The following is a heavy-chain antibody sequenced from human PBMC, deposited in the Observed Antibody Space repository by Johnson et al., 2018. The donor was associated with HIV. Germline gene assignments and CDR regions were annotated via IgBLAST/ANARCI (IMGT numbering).Heavy chain of an antibody. CDR2: INWNAGRT. Sequence: MKWVRQTPGMGLEWVSAINWNAGRTGYTDSVTGRFTICRDNAKNSLYVEMNRLRAEDTAFYYCATKGITVTTARAFDIWGRGTMVTVSS. J-gene: IGHJ3*02. CDR3: ATKGITVTTARAFDI. V-gene: IGHV3-20*03. D-gene: IGHD4-11*01.